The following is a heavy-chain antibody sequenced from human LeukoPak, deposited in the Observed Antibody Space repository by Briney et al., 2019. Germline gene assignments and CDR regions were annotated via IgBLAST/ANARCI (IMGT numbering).Heavy chain of an antibody. CDR1: GFTFGPYT. J-gene: IGHJ4*02. CDR3: ASGMRVGPNI. D-gene: IGHD1-26*01. V-gene: IGHV3-48*04. CDR2: ISSSSDTI. Sequence: PGGSLRLSCAASGFTFGPYTMNWVRQAPGKGLEWVSYISSSSDTIYYADSVKGRFTISRDIAKNSLYLQMNSLRAEDTAVYYCASGMRVGPNIWGQGTLVTVSS.